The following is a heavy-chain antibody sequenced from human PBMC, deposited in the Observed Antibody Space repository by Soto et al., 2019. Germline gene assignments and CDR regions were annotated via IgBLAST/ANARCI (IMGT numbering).Heavy chain of an antibody. Sequence: EVLLLDSGGGLVQPGGSLRPSCAASGFTFSNYAMTGVRQAPGKGPEWISTVNNGGGGTYYADSVKGRFTISRDNSKNTLYLQVSSLRAEDTAVYYCAKERLGRGIDYWGQGILVTVSS. CDR1: GFTFSNYA. CDR3: AKERLGRGIDY. J-gene: IGHJ4*02. D-gene: IGHD3-10*01. CDR2: VNNGGGGT. V-gene: IGHV3-23*01.